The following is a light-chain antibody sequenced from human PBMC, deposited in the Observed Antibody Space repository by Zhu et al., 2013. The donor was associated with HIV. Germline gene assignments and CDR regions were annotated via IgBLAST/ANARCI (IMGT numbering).Light chain of an antibody. Sequence: QSVLTQPPSLSGAPGQRVTISCTGSSSNIGAGYDVHWYQQVSGTAPKLLIYGNNNRPSGVPDRFSGSKSANTASLTVSGLQADDEADYYCSSHAGNNNLIFGEGTRLTVL. CDR2: GNN. CDR1: SSNIGAGYD. CDR3: SSHAGNNNLI. J-gene: IGLJ2*01. V-gene: IGLV1-40*01.